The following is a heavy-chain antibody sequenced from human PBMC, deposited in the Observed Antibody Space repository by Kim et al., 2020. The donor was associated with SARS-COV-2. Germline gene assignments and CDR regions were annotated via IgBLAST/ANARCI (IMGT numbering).Heavy chain of an antibody. V-gene: IGHV1-69*13. CDR3: AREDGEGRMVRGVIIIYYYGMDV. D-gene: IGHD3-10*01. J-gene: IGHJ6*02. Sequence: SVKVSCKASGGTFSSYAISWVRQAPGQGLEWMGGIIPIFGTANYAQKFQGRVTITADESTSTAYMELSSLRSEDTAVYYCAREDGEGRMVRGVIIIYYYGMDVWGQGTTVTVSS. CDR1: GGTFSSYA. CDR2: IIPIFGTA.